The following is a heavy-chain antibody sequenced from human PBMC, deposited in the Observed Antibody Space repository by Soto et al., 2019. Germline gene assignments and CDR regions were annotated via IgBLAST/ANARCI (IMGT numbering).Heavy chain of an antibody. Sequence: GGSLSLSWAASGCTFSRYAVSWVRPAPGKGLEWVSTVTGGGHTTYNADSVNGRFTISRDNSKNTLYLQMNNLRAEDTAIYYCASSSGDLDVYGMDIWGPGTTVTVSS. J-gene: IGHJ6*02. CDR3: ASSSGDLDVYGMDI. V-gene: IGHV3-23*01. D-gene: IGHD3-10*01. CDR1: GCTFSRYA. CDR2: VTGGGHTT.